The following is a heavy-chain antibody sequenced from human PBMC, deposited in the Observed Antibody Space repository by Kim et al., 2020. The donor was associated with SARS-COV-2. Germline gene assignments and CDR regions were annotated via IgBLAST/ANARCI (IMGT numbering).Heavy chain of an antibody. CDR2: ISGYNGKT. CDR3: ARSPGNLYTSGWYNFDY. V-gene: IGHV1-18*01. CDR1: GYIFTNYG. Sequence: ASVKVSCKASGYIFTNYGITWVRQVPGQGLEWMGCISGYNGKTNYAQKFQARVTMTTDTSTATGYLDLRSLKSDDTAVYYCARSPGNLYTSGWYNFDYW. J-gene: IGHJ4*01. D-gene: IGHD6-19*01.